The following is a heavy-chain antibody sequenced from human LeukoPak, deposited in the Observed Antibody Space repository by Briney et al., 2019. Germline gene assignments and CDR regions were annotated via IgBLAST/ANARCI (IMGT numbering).Heavy chain of an antibody. CDR2: ISAYNGNT. CDR3: ARGGDYYDSSGYYP. D-gene: IGHD3-22*01. Sequence: ASVKVSCKASGYTFTSYGISLVRQAPGQGLEWMGWISAYNGNTNYAQKLQGRVTMATDTSTSTAYMELRSLRSDDTAVYYCARGGDYYDSSGYYPWGQGTLVTVSS. V-gene: IGHV1-18*01. CDR1: GYTFTSYG. J-gene: IGHJ5*02.